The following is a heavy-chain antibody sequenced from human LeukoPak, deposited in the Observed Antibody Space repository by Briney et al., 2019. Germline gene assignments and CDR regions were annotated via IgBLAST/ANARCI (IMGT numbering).Heavy chain of an antibody. CDR2: IIPIFGKA. CDR3: ARATYYDILTGYHYFDY. CDR1: GGTFSSYA. Sequence: SVKVSRKASGGTFSSYAISWVRQAPGQGLEWMGGIIPIFGKAYYAQKFQGRVTITADESTSTAYMELSSLRYEDTAVYYCARATYYDILTGYHYFDYWGQGTLVTVSS. V-gene: IGHV1-69*13. J-gene: IGHJ4*02. D-gene: IGHD3-9*01.